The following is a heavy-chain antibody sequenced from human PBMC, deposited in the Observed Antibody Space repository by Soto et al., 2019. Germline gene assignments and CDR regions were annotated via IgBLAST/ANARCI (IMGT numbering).Heavy chain of an antibody. D-gene: IGHD1-26*01. CDR1: GGTLNTYT. V-gene: IGHV1-69*06. J-gene: IGHJ4*02. Sequence: PGPSVTVSFKASGGTLNTYTINWVRQAPGRRLEWVGQIVPMYDSVNYAENFQGRVTITADKSTKTSFMELTSLKSEDTALYFCATWRHYSGSYCFDYWGQGTLVTVSS. CDR2: IVPMYDSV. CDR3: ATWRHYSGSYCFDY.